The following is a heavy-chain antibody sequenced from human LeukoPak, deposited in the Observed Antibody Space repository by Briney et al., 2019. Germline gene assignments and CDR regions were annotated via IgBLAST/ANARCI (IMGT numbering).Heavy chain of an antibody. V-gene: IGHV3-48*03. CDR2: ISSSGSTI. D-gene: IGHD5-12*01. Sequence: PGGSLRLSCAASGFTFSSYEMNWVRQAPGKGLEWVSYISSSGSTIYYADSVKGRFTISRDNAENSLYLQMNSLRAEDTAVYYCARIMVATTREAFDYWGQGTLVTV. CDR1: GFTFSSYE. J-gene: IGHJ4*02. CDR3: ARIMVATTREAFDY.